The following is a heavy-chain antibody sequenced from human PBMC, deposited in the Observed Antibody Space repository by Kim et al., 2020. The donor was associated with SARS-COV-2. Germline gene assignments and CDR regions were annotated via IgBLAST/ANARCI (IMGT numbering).Heavy chain of an antibody. J-gene: IGHJ4*02. Sequence: YYAASGGERFTISRDNSKNTVFLQMGSLRVEDTAVYYCSRGGPGPYFFEHRGQGTLVTVSS. D-gene: IGHD2-8*02. CDR3: SRGGPGPYFFEH. V-gene: IGHV3-66*01.